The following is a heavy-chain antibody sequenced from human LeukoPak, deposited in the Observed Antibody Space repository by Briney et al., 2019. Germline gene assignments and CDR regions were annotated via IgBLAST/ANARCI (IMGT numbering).Heavy chain of an antibody. Sequence: GGSLRLSGAASGFIFSNAWMSWVRQAPGKGLEWVAIIGYDGSNTYYVDYVRGRFTISRDNSKNTLYLQVNSLRAEDTAMYYCARDLEIGSPSYYFDHWGQGTLVTVSS. CDR3: ARDLEIGSPSYYFDH. V-gene: IGHV3-33*08. CDR2: IGYDGSNT. CDR1: GFIFSNAW. D-gene: IGHD1-1*01. J-gene: IGHJ4*02.